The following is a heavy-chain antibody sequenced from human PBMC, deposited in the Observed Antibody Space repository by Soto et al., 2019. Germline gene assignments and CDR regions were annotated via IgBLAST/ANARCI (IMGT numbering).Heavy chain of an antibody. CDR2: VHYSGTT. Sequence: QVQLQESGPGLVKPSETLSLTCSVSGGSITGYYWDWFRQPPGNGLEWIGSVHYSGTTNYNPSLKSRVAMSVDTSKNEFSLKLSSVTAADTAVYYCARGPTVTTDFWGQGIVVIVSS. V-gene: IGHV4-59*01. D-gene: IGHD4-17*01. CDR3: ARGPTVTTDF. CDR1: GGSITGYY. J-gene: IGHJ4*02.